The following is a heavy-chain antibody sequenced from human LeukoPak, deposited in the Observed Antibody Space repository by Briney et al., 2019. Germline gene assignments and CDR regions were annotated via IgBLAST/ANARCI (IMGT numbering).Heavy chain of an antibody. Sequence: SETLSLTCTVSSGSISSYYWSWIRQPPGKGLEWIGYIYYSGSTNYNPSLKSRVTISVDTSKNQFSLKLSSVTAADTAVYYCARGRGYEWGQGTLVTVSS. D-gene: IGHD2-15*01. CDR3: ARGRGYE. V-gene: IGHV4-59*01. CDR2: IYYSGST. CDR1: SGSISSYY. J-gene: IGHJ4*02.